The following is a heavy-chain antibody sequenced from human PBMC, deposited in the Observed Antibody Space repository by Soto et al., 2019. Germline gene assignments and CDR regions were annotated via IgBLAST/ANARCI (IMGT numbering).Heavy chain of an antibody. CDR2: INPDNGNT. CDR1: GYTFTRYT. CDR3: ARGIATGQLDP. Sequence: GASVKVSCKASGYTFTRYTMNWVRQAPGQRLEWMGWINPDNGNTKSSQKFQDRVIITRDTYASTAYMDLSSLRSGDTAVYYCARGIATGQLDPWGQGTLVTVS. J-gene: IGHJ5*02. D-gene: IGHD2-15*01. V-gene: IGHV1-3*01.